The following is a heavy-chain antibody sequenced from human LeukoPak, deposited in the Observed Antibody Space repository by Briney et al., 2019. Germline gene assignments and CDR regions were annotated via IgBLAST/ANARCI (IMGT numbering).Heavy chain of an antibody. Sequence: GGSLRLSCAASGFTFSSYAMIWVRQAPGKALECVSAISGSGGSTYYADSVKGRFTISRDNSKNTLYLQMNSLRAEDTAVYCCAKEGSMVFGVNWGQGTLVTVSS. CDR1: GFTFSSYA. J-gene: IGHJ4*02. CDR3: AKEGSMVFGVN. V-gene: IGHV3-23*01. D-gene: IGHD3-3*01. CDR2: ISGSGGST.